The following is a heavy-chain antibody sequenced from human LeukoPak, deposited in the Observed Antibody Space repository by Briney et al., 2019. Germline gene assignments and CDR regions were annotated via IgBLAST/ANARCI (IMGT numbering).Heavy chain of an antibody. Sequence: ASVKVSCKASGYTFTSYDINWVRQATGQGLEWMGWMNPNSGNTGHAQKFQGRVTMTTDTSTSTAYMELRSLRSDDTAVYYCARGQGGDYGDYGAAFDIWGQGTMVTVSS. CDR3: ARGQGGDYGDYGAAFDI. D-gene: IGHD4-17*01. J-gene: IGHJ3*02. V-gene: IGHV1-8*01. CDR2: MNPNSGNT. CDR1: GYTFTSYD.